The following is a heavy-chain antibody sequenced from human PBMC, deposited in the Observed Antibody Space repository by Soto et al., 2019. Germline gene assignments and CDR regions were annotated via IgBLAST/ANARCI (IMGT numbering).Heavy chain of an antibody. CDR1: GYTFTSYA. J-gene: IGHJ3*02. CDR3: GRAQPHQPGVGTELVVFDI. CDR2: INAGNGNT. Sequence: ASVKVSCKASGYTFTSYAMHWVRQAPGQRLEWMGWINAGNGNTKYSQKFQGRVTITRDTSASTAYMELSSLRSEDTAVYYCGRAQPHQPGVGTELVVFDIGGKGKMVPVPS. V-gene: IGHV1-3*01. D-gene: IGHD2-8*02.